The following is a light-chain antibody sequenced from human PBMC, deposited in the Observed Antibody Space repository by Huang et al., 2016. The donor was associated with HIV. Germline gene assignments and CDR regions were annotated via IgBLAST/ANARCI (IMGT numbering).Light chain of an antibody. CDR2: SSS. J-gene: IGKJ1*01. CDR3: HHYGGSSWT. Sequence: EIVLTQSPGTLSLSPGERATLSCRASQSLSSYYLAWYQQKPGQAPRLLIHSSSSRATGIPAQFSGSGSGTDFTLTVSRLEPEDSALYYCHHYGGSSWTFGQGTKVEIK. CDR1: QSLSSYY. V-gene: IGKV3-20*01.